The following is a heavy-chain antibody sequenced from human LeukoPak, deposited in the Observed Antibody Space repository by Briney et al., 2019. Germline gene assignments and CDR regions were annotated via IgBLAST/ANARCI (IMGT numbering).Heavy chain of an antibody. V-gene: IGHV6-1*01. CDR1: GDSVSSNSAA. J-gene: IGHJ6*02. CDR2: TYYRSKWYN. Sequence: SQTLSLTCAISGDSVSSNSAAWNCIRQSPSRGLEWLGRTYYRSKWYNDYAVSVKSRITINPDTSKNQFSLQLNSVTPEDTAVYYCARGRRSYYGMDVWGQGTTVIVSS. CDR3: ARGRRSYYGMDV.